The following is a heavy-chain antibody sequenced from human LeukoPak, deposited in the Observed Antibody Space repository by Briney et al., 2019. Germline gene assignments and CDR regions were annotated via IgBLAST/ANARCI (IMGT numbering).Heavy chain of an antibody. Sequence: SETLSLTCTVSGGSISSSSYYWGWIRQPPGKGLEWIGSIYYSGSTYYNPSLKSRVTISVDTSMNQFSLKLSSVTAADTAVYYCASSSSSADYYMDVWGKGTTVTVSS. J-gene: IGHJ6*03. CDR1: GGSISSSSYY. CDR3: ASSSSSADYYMDV. D-gene: IGHD6-6*01. CDR2: IYYSGST. V-gene: IGHV4-39*07.